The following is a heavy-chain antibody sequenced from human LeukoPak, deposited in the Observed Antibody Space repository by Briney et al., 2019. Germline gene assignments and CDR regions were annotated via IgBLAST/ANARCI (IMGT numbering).Heavy chain of an antibody. Sequence: GGSLRLSCAASGFTFSDHYMDWVRQAPGKGLEWVGRTRNKANSYTTEYAASVKGRFTISRDDSKNSLYLQMNSLKTEDTAVYYCVGGFDYWGQGTLVTVSS. CDR1: GFTFSDHY. V-gene: IGHV3-72*01. CDR2: TRNKANSYTT. CDR3: VGGFDY. D-gene: IGHD3-16*01. J-gene: IGHJ4*02.